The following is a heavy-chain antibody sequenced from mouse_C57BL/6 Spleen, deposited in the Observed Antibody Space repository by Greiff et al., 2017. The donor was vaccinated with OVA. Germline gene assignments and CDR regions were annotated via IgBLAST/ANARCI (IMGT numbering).Heavy chain of an antibody. CDR3: ARGGYYDDYYAMDY. D-gene: IGHD2-3*01. J-gene: IGHJ4*01. CDR2: IYPGSGST. Sequence: QVQLQQPGAELVKPGASVKMSCKASGYTFTSFWITWVKQRPGQGLEWIGDIYPGSGSTNYNAKFKSKATLTVDTSTSTAYMQLSSLTSEDSAVYYGARGGYYDDYYAMDYWGQGTSVTVSS. V-gene: IGHV1-55*01. CDR1: GYTFTSFW.